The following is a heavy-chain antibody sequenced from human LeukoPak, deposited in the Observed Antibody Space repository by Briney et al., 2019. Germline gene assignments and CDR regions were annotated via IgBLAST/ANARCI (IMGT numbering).Heavy chain of an antibody. CDR2: IYYSGIT. D-gene: IGHD3-10*01. CDR3: ARDSGSYDY. J-gene: IGHJ4*02. V-gene: IGHV4-59*01. Sequence: PSETLSLTCTISGDSIRSYYWSWIRQPPGKGLEWIGYIYYSGITNYNPSLKSRVTISVDMSKNQFSLKLSSVTAADTALYYCARDSGSYDYWGQGTLVTVSS. CDR1: GDSIRSYY.